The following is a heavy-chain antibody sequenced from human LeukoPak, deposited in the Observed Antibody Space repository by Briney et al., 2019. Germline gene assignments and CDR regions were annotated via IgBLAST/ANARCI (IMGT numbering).Heavy chain of an antibody. CDR3: VSFYETY. Sequence: GGSLRLSCAASGNYWMHWVRQAPGKGLVWVSHINGDGSWTSYADSVRGRFTISKDNAKNTVYLQMNNLRAEDTAVYYCVSFYETYWGRGTLVTVSS. CDR2: INGDGSWT. V-gene: IGHV3-74*01. D-gene: IGHD2-2*01. J-gene: IGHJ4*02. CDR1: GNYW.